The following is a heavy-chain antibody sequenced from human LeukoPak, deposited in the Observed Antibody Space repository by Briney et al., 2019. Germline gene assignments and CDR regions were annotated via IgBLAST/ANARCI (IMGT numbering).Heavy chain of an antibody. CDR1: GGTFSSYA. CDR3: ARESYSGNPYFDY. D-gene: IGHD4-23*01. CDR2: IIPILGIA. Sequence: AASVKVSFKASGGTFSSYAISWVRQAPGQGLEWMGRIIPILGIANYAQKFQGRVTITADKSTSTAYMELSSLRSEDTAMYYCARESYSGNPYFDYWGQGTLVTVSS. V-gene: IGHV1-69*04. J-gene: IGHJ4*02.